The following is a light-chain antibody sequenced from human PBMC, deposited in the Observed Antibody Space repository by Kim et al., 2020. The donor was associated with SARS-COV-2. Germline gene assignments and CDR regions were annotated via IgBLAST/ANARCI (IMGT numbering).Light chain of an antibody. J-gene: IGLJ2*01. CDR1: SSDVGAYNY. V-gene: IGLV2-14*03. CDR3: SSYTSSTTSI. CDR2: DVG. Sequence: GQSITISCNGTSSDVGAYNYVSWYQQHPGKAPKLMIYDVGKRPSGVSYRFSGSKSGNTASLTISGLLAEDEADYYCSSYTSSTTSIFGGGTQLTVL.